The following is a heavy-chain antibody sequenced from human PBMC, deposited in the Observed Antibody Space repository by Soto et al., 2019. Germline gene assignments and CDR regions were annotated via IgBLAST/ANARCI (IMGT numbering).Heavy chain of an antibody. Sequence: SVTMSVTCTVSGGYISSYYWSWIRKTPGKGLEWIGYIYYSGSTYYNPSLKSRVTISVDTSKNQFSLKLSSVTAADTAVYYCATTQITMVRGVIIAYYFDYWGQGTLVTVSS. D-gene: IGHD3-10*01. CDR2: IYYSGST. V-gene: IGHV4-59*08. CDR1: GGYISSYY. CDR3: ATTQITMVRGVIIAYYFDY. J-gene: IGHJ4*02.